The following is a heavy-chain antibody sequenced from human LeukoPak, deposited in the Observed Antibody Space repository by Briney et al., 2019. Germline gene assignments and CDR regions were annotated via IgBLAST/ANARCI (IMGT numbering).Heavy chain of an antibody. V-gene: IGHV4-30-2*01. CDR1: SGSISPYY. Sequence: PSETLSLTCTVSSGSISPYYWSWIRQPPGKGLEWIGNIYHSGSTYYNPSLKSRVTISVDRSKNQFFLKLSSVTAADTAVYYCARDAGFGETDYWGQGTLVTVSS. CDR3: ARDAGFGETDY. D-gene: IGHD3-10*01. CDR2: IYHSGST. J-gene: IGHJ4*02.